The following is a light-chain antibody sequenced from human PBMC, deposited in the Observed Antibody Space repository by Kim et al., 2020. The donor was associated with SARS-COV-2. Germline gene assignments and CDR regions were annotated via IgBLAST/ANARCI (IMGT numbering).Light chain of an antibody. V-gene: IGKV3-11*01. J-gene: IGKJ4*01. CDR3: QQRSNWPLT. Sequence: LSPGERATLSCRARQSVSSYLAGYQQKPGQAPRLLIYDVSNRATGIPARFRGSGSGTDFTLTISSLEPEDFAVYYCQQRSNWPLTFGGGTKVDIK. CDR1: QSVSSY. CDR2: DVS.